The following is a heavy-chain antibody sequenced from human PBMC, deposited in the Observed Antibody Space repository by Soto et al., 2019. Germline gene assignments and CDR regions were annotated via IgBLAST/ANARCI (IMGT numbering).Heavy chain of an antibody. CDR2: IIPIFGTA. V-gene: IGHV1-69*13. Sequence: SVKVSCKASGGTFSSYAISWVRQAPGQGLEWMGGIIPIFGTANYAQKFQGRVTITADESTSTAYMELSSLRSEDTAVYYCARVVPDYYYGMDVWGQGTTVTVSS. CDR3: ARVVPDYYYGMDV. D-gene: IGHD2-15*01. CDR1: GGTFSSYA. J-gene: IGHJ6*02.